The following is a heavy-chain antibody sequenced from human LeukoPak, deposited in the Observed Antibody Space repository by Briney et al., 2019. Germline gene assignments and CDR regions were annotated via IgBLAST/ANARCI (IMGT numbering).Heavy chain of an antibody. D-gene: IGHD5-18*01. CDR3: ARPQGGRQLCLDFDY. CDR2: ISYDGGSK. CDR1: GFTFCDYA. V-gene: IGHV3-30-3*01. Sequence: RGSLRLSCAASGFTFCDYAIHWVHLAPGRGLEWVSVISYDGGSKYYADSVKGRFTISRDNSKNTLYLQMNSLRAEDTAVYYGARPQGGRQLCLDFDYWGQGTQVTVSS. J-gene: IGHJ4*02.